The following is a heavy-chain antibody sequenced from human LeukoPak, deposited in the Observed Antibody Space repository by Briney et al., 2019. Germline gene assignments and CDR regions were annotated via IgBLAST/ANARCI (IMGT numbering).Heavy chain of an antibody. CDR2: INPNGGGT. Sequence: ASVKVSCKASGYTFTGYYMHWVRQAPGQGLEWMGRINPNGGGTNYAQKFQGRVTMTRDTSINTAYMELSRLRSDDTAVYCCARALRIPTNWFDPWGQGTLVTVSS. D-gene: IGHD5-18*01. CDR3: ARALRIPTNWFDP. CDR1: GYTFTGYY. J-gene: IGHJ5*02. V-gene: IGHV1-2*06.